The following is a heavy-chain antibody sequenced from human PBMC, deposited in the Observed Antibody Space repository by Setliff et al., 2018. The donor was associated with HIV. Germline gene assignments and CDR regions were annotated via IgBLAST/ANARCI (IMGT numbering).Heavy chain of an antibody. CDR2: IYSSGST. V-gene: IGHV4-39*01. D-gene: IGHD3-10*01. CDR3: ATSAESGFGIHWGVFNI. CDR1: GGSTSTSGYY. Sequence: PSETLSLTCTVSGGSTSTSGYYWGWIRQPPGKGREWIGSIYSSGSTYYNPSLKSRVTISVETSKNQFSLKLESVTAADTAVYYCATSAESGFGIHWGVFNIWGQGTRVTVSS. J-gene: IGHJ3*02.